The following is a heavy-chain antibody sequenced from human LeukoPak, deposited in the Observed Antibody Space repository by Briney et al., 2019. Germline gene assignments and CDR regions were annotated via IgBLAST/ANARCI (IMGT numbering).Heavy chain of an antibody. V-gene: IGHV4-59*01. CDR2: FSYSGST. CDR3: ARRIVGASDY. Sequence: SETLSLTCTVSGGSISSFYWSWIRQPPGKGLEWIGYFSYSGSTNYNPSLKSRVTISVDTSKNQFSLKLSSATAADTAVYYCARRIVGASDYWGQGTLVTVSS. J-gene: IGHJ4*02. CDR1: GGSISSFY. D-gene: IGHD1-26*01.